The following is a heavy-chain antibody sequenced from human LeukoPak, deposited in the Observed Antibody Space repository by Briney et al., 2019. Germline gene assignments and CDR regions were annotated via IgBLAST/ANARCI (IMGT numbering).Heavy chain of an antibody. Sequence: PSETLSLTCTVSGGSISSGSYYWSWIRQPPGKGLEWIGSIYYSGSTYYNPSLKSRVTISVDTSKNQFSLKLSSVTAADTAVYYCARHGAFFDWLLGNWFDPWGQGTLVTVSS. CDR3: ARHGAFFDWLLGNWFDP. V-gene: IGHV4-39*01. CDR2: IYYSGST. CDR1: GGSISSGSYY. D-gene: IGHD3-9*01. J-gene: IGHJ5*02.